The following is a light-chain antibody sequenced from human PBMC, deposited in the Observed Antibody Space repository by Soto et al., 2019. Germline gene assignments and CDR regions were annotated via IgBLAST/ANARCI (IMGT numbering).Light chain of an antibody. CDR2: YDD. CDR3: ATWDDSLNGFV. J-gene: IGLJ1*01. V-gene: IGLV1-36*01. Sequence: QSVLTQPPSVSAAPRQRVTISCSGSSSNIGTNAVNWYQQLPGKAPKLLIYYDDLLPSGVSDRFSGSKSGTSASLAISGLQSEDEADYYCATWDDSLNGFVFGTGTKLTVL. CDR1: SSNIGTNA.